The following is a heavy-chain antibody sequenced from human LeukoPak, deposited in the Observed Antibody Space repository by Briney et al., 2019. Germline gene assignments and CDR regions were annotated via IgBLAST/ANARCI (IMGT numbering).Heavy chain of an antibody. D-gene: IGHD3-10*01. CDR1: GFTLSSYW. CDR3: ARDLSGSSDY. V-gene: IGHV3-74*01. Sequence: PGGSLRLSCAASGFTLSSYWLVWVRQAPGKGLVWVSRISDADGSITDYADSVRGRFTISRDTAKNTLYLEMNSLGAEDTAVYYCARDLSGSSDYWGQGTLVTVSS. CDR2: ISDADGSIT. J-gene: IGHJ4*02.